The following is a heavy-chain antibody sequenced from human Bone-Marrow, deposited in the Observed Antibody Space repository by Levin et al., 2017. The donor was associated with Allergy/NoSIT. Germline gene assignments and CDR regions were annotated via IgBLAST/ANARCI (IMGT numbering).Heavy chain of an antibody. V-gene: IGHV1-2*02. J-gene: IGHJ5*02. D-gene: IGHD3-9*01. CDR2: INPNSGGT. Sequence: ASVKVSCKASGYTFTGYYMHWVRQAPGQGLEWMGWINPNSGGTNYAQKFQGRVTMTRDTSISTAYMELSRLRSDDTAVYYCARPHYDILTGSGGDWFDPWGQGTLVTVSS. CDR1: GYTFTGYY. CDR3: ARPHYDILTGSGGDWFDP.